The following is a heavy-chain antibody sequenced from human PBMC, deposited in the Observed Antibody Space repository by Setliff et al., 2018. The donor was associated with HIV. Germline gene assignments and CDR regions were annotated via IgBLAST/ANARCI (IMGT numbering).Heavy chain of an antibody. CDR3: VRHSSQWLTFRGAYYFDS. J-gene: IGHJ4*02. D-gene: IGHD3-9*01. CDR2: IYYSGST. V-gene: IGHV4-30-4*08. CDR1: GGSISRGDYY. Sequence: SETLSLTCTVSGGSISRGDYYWSWIRQHPGKGLEWIGYIYYSGSTYYNPSLKSRVIISVDMSKNQFSLNLNSVTAADTAVYYCVRHSSQWLTFRGAYYFDSWGLGVLVTVSS.